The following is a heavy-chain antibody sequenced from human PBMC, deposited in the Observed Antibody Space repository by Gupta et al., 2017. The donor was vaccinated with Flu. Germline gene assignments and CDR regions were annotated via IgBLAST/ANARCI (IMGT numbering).Heavy chain of an antibody. D-gene: IGHD3-22*01. CDR3: ARNHGTYYYDSSGYSASYYYYGMDV. CDR1: GGSISSSNW. CDR2: IYHSGST. V-gene: IGHV4-4*02. J-gene: IGHJ6*02. Sequence: QVQLQESGPGLVKPSGTLSLTCAVSGGSISSSNWWSWVRQPPGKGLEWIGEIYHSGSTNYNPSLKSRVTISVDKSKNQFSLKLSSVTAADTAVYYCARNHGTYYYDSSGYSASYYYYGMDVWGQGTTVTVSS.